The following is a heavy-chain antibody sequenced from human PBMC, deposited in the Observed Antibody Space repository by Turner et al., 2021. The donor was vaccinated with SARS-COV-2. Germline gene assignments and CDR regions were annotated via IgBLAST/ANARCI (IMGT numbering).Heavy chain of an antibody. D-gene: IGHD2-2*01. Sequence: QVQLVESGGGVVQPGRSLRLSCAASGFTFSSYAMRWVRQAQGKGLGWVAVRSYDGSNKYYADSGKGRFTISRDNTKNTLYLKMNSLGAEDTAVYYCARDREDCSSTSCYEANWGQGTLVTVSS. V-gene: IGHV3-30-3*01. CDR2: RSYDGSNK. J-gene: IGHJ4*02. CDR3: ARDREDCSSTSCYEAN. CDR1: GFTFSSYA.